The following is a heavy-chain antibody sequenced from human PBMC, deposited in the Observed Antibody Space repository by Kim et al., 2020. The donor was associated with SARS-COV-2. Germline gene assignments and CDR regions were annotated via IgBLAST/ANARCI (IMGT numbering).Heavy chain of an antibody. V-gene: IGHV3-23*01. CDR3: AKARLAAAGTGAVAI. D-gene: IGHD6-13*01. CDR2: IRDSDGKT. Sequence: GGSLRLSCAASGFTFNNYPMSWLRQPPEKGLEWVSTIRDSDGKTYYADSVKGRFTISRDTSKNTLYLQMNSLRAEDTAIYYCAKARLAAAGTGAVAIWGHGTLVTVS. J-gene: IGHJ3*02. CDR1: GFTFNNYP.